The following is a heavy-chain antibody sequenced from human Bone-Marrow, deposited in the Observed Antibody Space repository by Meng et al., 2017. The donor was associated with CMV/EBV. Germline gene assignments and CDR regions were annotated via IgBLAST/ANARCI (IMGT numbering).Heavy chain of an antibody. CDR1: GFTFSSYG. CDR3: AKEYIVVLPAARIFGY. CDR2: IRYDGGNK. D-gene: IGHD2-2*01. Sequence: GGSLRLSCAASGFTFSSYGMHWVRQSPGKGLEWVAFIRYDGGNKYYADSVKGRFTISRDNSKNTLYLQMNSLRAEDTAVYYCAKEYIVVLPAARIFGYWGQGTLVTVSS. J-gene: IGHJ4*02. V-gene: IGHV3-30*02.